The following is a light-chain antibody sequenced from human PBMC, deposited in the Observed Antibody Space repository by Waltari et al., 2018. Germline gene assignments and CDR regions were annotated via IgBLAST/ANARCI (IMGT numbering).Light chain of an antibody. V-gene: IGKV1-12*01. Sequence: DIQMTQSPSSVSASVGDRVTITCRASQDVSGWLAWYRQKPGRAPKLLIYDASSLQSGVPSRFSGSGSGTEFTLTISSLQPEDFVTYYCQQANSFPYTFGQGTKLEIK. J-gene: IGKJ2*01. CDR2: DAS. CDR3: QQANSFPYT. CDR1: QDVSGW.